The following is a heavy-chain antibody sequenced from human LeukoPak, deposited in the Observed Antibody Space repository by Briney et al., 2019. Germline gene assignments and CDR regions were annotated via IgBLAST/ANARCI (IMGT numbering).Heavy chain of an antibody. CDR1: GFTFSNAW. Sequence: GGSLRLSCAASGFTFSNAWMNWVRQAPGKGLEWVGRIKTKTDGGTTDYAAPVKGRFSISRDDSKNTLYLQMNSLETEDTAVYYCTTDLTYYYYYYMDVWGKGTTVTISS. V-gene: IGHV3-15*01. CDR2: IKTKTDGGTT. J-gene: IGHJ6*03. CDR3: TTDLTYYYYYYMDV.